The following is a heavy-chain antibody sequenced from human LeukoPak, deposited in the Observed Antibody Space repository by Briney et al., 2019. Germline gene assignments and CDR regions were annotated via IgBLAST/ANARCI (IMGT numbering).Heavy chain of an antibody. J-gene: IGHJ4*02. CDR2: INPNSGGT. D-gene: IGHD6-19*01. CDR3: ARDLKAVAGTIY. V-gene: IGHV1-2*02. CDR1: GYTFTSYD. Sequence: ASVKVSCKASGYTFTSYDINWVRQATGQGLEWMGWINPNSGGTNYAQKFQGRVTMTRDTSIGTAYMELSRLRSDDTAVYYCARDLKAVAGTIYWGQGTLVTVSS.